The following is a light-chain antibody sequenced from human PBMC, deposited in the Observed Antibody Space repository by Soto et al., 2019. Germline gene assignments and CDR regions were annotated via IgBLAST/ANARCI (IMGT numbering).Light chain of an antibody. CDR1: QSVSNNY. Sequence: PGAIATLSCRASQSVSNNYLAWYQQKPGQAPRLLIYDASNRATGIPARFSGSGSGTDFTLSISSLEPEDFAVYFCQQRSNWPITFGQGTRLEI. J-gene: IGKJ5*01. CDR2: DAS. V-gene: IGKV3-11*01. CDR3: QQRSNWPIT.